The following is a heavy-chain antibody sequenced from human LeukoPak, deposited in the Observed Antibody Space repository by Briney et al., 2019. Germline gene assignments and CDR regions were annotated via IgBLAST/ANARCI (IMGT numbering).Heavy chain of an antibody. J-gene: IGHJ4*02. V-gene: IGHV3-21*01. Sequence: GGSLRLSCAASGFTFSSYWMSWVRQAPGKGLEWVSSISSGSHYTYYADSLKGRFTISRDNAKNSLYLQMNSLRAEDTAAYYCARELIAAAGEIDYWGQGTLVTVSS. CDR3: ARELIAAAGEIDY. D-gene: IGHD6-13*01. CDR1: GFTFSSYW. CDR2: ISSGSHYT.